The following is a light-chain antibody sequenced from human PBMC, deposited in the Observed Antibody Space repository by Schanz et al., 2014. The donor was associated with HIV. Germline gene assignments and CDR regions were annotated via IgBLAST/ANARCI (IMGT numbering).Light chain of an antibody. Sequence: QSALTQPPSASGSPGQSVTISCTGTSRDLGSYNFLPWYQHHPAEPPKLIIYEVNKRPSGVPNRFSGSKSGNTASLTVSGLQADDEADYYCSSFAGNNKLLFGGGTKLTVL. J-gene: IGLJ2*01. CDR3: SSFAGNNKLL. V-gene: IGLV2-8*01. CDR1: SRDLGSYNF. CDR2: EVN.